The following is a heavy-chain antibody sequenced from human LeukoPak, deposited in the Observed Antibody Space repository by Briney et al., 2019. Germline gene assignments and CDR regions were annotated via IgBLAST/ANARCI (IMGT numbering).Heavy chain of an antibody. Sequence: PGGSLRLSCAASGFTFSSYWMSWVRQAPGKGLEWVANIKQDGSEKYYVDSVKGRFTISRDNAKNTLYLQMNSLRVEDTAVYYCARDYGGNIRGYFDYWGQGTLVTVSS. J-gene: IGHJ4*02. D-gene: IGHD4-23*01. CDR2: IKQDGSEK. CDR3: ARDYGGNIRGYFDY. CDR1: GFTFSSYW. V-gene: IGHV3-7*01.